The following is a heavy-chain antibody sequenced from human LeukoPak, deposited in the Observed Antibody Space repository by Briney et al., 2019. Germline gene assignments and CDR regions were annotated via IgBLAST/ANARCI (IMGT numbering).Heavy chain of an antibody. CDR2: INSDGSST. CDR1: GFTFSSYW. CDR3: ARDGRYSYGPA. Sequence: RGSLRLSCAASGFTFSSYWMHWVRQAPGKGLVWVSRINSDGSSTSYAGSVKGRFTISRDNAKNTLYLQMNSLRAEDTAVYYCARDGRYSYGPAWGQGTLVTVSS. J-gene: IGHJ5*02. V-gene: IGHV3-74*01. D-gene: IGHD5-18*01.